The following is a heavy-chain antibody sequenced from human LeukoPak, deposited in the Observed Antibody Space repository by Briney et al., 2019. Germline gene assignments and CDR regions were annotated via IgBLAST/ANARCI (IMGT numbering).Heavy chain of an antibody. Sequence: GWSLRLSYAASGFTFSNAWMRWVRQAPGKGLEWVGRIKSKTDGGTTDYAAPVKGRFTISRDDSKNTLYLQMNSLKTEDTAVYYWTTPTAYYDILTGYPNYFDYWGQGTLVTVSS. V-gene: IGHV3-15*01. J-gene: IGHJ4*02. CDR3: TTPTAYYDILTGYPNYFDY. CDR1: GFTFSNAW. D-gene: IGHD3-9*01. CDR2: IKSKTDGGTT.